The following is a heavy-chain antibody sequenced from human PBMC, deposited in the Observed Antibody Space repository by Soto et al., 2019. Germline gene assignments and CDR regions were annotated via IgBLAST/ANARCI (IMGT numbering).Heavy chain of an antibody. CDR1: GFTFISYA. V-gene: IGHV3-23*01. D-gene: IGHD6-19*01. Sequence: GGSLRLSCAASGFTFISYAMSWVRQAPGKGLEWVSAISGSGGSTYYADSVKGRFTISRDNSKNTLYLQMNSLRAEDTAVYYCASTSIAVARYYYYGMDVWGQGTTVTVSS. CDR2: ISGSGGST. CDR3: ASTSIAVARYYYYGMDV. J-gene: IGHJ6*02.